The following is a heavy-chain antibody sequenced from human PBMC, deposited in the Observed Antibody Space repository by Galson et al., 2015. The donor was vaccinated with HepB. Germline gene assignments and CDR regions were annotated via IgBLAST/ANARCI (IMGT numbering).Heavy chain of an antibody. Sequence: SLRLSCAASGFTFSNEWMSWVRQAPGKGLEWVGRIKSKTDGGTTDYAAPVKGRFTISRDDSKNTLYLQMNSLKTEDTAVCYCTTDPSGGPDYWGQGTLVTVSS. D-gene: IGHD3-16*01. CDR1: GFTFSNEW. CDR3: TTDPSGGPDY. V-gene: IGHV3-15*01. J-gene: IGHJ4*02. CDR2: IKSKTDGGTT.